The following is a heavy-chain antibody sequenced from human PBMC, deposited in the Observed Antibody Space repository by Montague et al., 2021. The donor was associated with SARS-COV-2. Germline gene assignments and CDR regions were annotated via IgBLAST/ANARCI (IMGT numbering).Heavy chain of an antibody. J-gene: IGHJ1*01. Sequence: CAISGDSVSSDTAAWHWIRQSPSRGLEWLGRTFYRSQWHTDSAASVRSRISFSVDISKNQFSLHLNSVTPEDTAIYYCARDGDYGGTWYSFLQNWGQGTLVIVSS. CDR2: TFYRSQWHT. D-gene: IGHD4-17*01. V-gene: IGHV6-1*01. CDR1: GDSVSSDTAA. CDR3: ARDGDYGGTWYSFLQN.